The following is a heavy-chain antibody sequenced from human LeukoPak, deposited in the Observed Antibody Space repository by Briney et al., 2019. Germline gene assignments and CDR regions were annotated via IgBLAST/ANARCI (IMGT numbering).Heavy chain of an antibody. CDR3: ARGGKEYQLLNNWFDP. V-gene: IGHV1-69*05. J-gene: IGHJ5*02. Sequence: ASVKVSCKASGGTFSSYAISWVRQAPGQGLEWMRGIIPIFGTANYAQRFQGRVTITTDESTSTAYMELSSLRSEDTAVYYCARGGKEYQLLNNWFDPWGQGTLVTVSS. CDR2: IIPIFGTA. CDR1: GGTFSSYA. D-gene: IGHD2-2*01.